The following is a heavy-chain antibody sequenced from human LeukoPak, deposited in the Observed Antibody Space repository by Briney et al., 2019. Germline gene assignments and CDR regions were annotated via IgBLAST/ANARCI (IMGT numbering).Heavy chain of an antibody. J-gene: IGHJ5*02. D-gene: IGHD2-21*02. V-gene: IGHV3-23*01. CDR3: AKSPDVVVTAFAWFDP. CDR2: ISGSGGST. CDR1: GFTFSSYG. Sequence: GGSLRLSCASSGFTFSSYGMSWVRQAPGKGLEWVSAISGSGGSTYYAYSVKGRFTISRDNSKNTLYLQMNSLRAEDTAVYYCAKSPDVVVTAFAWFDPWGQGTLVTVSS.